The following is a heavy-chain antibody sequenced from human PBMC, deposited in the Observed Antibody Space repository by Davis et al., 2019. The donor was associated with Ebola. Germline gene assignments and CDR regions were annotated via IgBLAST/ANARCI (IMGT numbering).Heavy chain of an antibody. J-gene: IGHJ4*02. V-gene: IGHV3-21*04. D-gene: IGHD4-17*01. Sequence: GESLKISCAASGFVFRNYVMSWVRQAPGKGLEWVSFISSSSNYIYYADSVKGRFTVSRDNAKNSLYLQMNSLGVEDTAVYYCAKDEDYGDYFDYWGQGTLVTVPS. CDR1: GFVFRNYV. CDR2: ISSSSNYI. CDR3: AKDEDYGDYFDY.